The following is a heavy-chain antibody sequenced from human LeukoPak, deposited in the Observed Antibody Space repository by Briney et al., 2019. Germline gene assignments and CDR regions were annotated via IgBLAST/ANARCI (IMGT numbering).Heavy chain of an antibody. Sequence: GGSLRLSCAASGFTFSSYAMSWVRQAPGKGLEWVSAIRGSGGSTYYADSVKGRFTISRDNSKNTLYLQMNSLRAEDTAVYYCAKEEVNYGDYSVDYWGQGTLVTVSS. CDR2: IRGSGGST. D-gene: IGHD4-17*01. V-gene: IGHV3-23*01. CDR1: GFTFSSYA. CDR3: AKEEVNYGDYSVDY. J-gene: IGHJ4*02.